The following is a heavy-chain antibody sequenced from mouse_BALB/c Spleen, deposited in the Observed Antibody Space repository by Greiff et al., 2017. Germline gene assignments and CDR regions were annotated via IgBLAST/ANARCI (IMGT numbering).Heavy chain of an antibody. Sequence: EVNVVESGGGLVQPGGSRKLSCAASGFTFSSFGMHWVRQAPEKGLEWVAYISSGSSTIYYAATVKGRFTISRDNPKNTLFLQMTSLRSEDTARYYCASWHYYGDFDYWGQGTTLADSS. J-gene: IGHJ2*01. D-gene: IGHD1-2*01. CDR2: ISSGSSTI. CDR1: GFTFSSFG. V-gene: IGHV5-17*02. CDR3: ASWHYYGDFDY.